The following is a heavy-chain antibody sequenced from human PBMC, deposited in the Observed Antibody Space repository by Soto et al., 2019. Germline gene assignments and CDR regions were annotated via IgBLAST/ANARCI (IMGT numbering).Heavy chain of an antibody. Sequence: GGSLRLTCAASGFTFSSYAMSWVRQAPGKGLEWASAISGSGGNTYYADSVKGRFTISRDNSKNTLYLQMSSLRAGDTAVFYCAKEGTPVPYFDYWGQGTLVTVSS. CDR3: AKEGTPVPYFDY. V-gene: IGHV3-23*01. J-gene: IGHJ4*02. CDR2: ISGSGGNT. CDR1: GFTFSSYA. D-gene: IGHD3-10*01.